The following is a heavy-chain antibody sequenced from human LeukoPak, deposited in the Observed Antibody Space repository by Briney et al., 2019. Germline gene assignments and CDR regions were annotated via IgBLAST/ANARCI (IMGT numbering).Heavy chain of an antibody. J-gene: IGHJ3*02. D-gene: IGHD3-16*01. CDR3: VRGGFMHAFDI. CDR1: GLTLSAYW. CDR2: INNDGGDT. Sequence: GGSLRLSCAASGLTLSAYWMYWVRQGPGKGPEWVSFINNDGGDTKYADSVKGRFTVSRDNAENTLYLQMNSLRVEDTAVYYCVRGGFMHAFDIWGQGTKVTVSS. V-gene: IGHV3-74*03.